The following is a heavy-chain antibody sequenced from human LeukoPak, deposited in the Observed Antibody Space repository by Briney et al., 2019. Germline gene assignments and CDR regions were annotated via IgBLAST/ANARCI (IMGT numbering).Heavy chain of an antibody. J-gene: IGHJ3*02. CDR2: INHSGST. Sequence: PSETLSLTCAVYGGSFSGYYWSWIRQPTGKGLEWIWEINHSGSTNYNPSLKSRVTISVDTSKNQFSLKLSSVTAADTAVYYCARESKLYSSGWYTAFDIWGQGTMVTVSS. CDR1: GGSFSGYY. D-gene: IGHD6-19*01. V-gene: IGHV4-34*01. CDR3: ARESKLYSSGWYTAFDI.